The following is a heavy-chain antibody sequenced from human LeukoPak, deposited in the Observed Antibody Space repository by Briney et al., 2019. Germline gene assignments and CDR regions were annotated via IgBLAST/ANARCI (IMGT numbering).Heavy chain of an antibody. CDR2: IKEDGSLK. J-gene: IGHJ4*02. D-gene: IGHD3-3*01. V-gene: IGHV3-7*03. CDR3: ARDVLGRSGEQLDY. CDR1: GFTFNTYW. Sequence: GGSPRLSCATSGFTFNTYWMTWVRQAPGKGLEWVANIKEDGSLKYYVDSVKGRFTISRDNAKNSLYLQMSSLRVEDTAVYYCARDVLGRSGEQLDYWGQGILVTVSS.